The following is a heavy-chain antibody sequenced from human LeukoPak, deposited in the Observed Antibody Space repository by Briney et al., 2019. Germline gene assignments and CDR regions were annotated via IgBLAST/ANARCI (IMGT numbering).Heavy chain of an antibody. J-gene: IGHJ4*02. CDR1: GGSISGSNW. Sequence: SETLSLTCAISGGSISGSNWWSWVRQPPGKGLEWIGEVYHSGGTNYNPSLKSRVTISVDKSKNQFSLRLTSVTAADTAVYYCARDSRFSSTWALDYWGQGTLVTVSS. CDR2: VYHSGGT. V-gene: IGHV4-4*02. CDR3: ARDSRFSSTWALDY. D-gene: IGHD6-13*01.